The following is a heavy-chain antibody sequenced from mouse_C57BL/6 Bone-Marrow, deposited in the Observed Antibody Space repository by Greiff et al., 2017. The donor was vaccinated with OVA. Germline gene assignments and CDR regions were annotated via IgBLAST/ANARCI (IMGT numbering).Heavy chain of an antibody. J-gene: IGHJ3*01. CDR2: IYPRSGNT. CDR1: GYTFTSYG. V-gene: IGHV1-81*01. Sequence: VQLVESGAELARPGGSVKLSCKASGYTFTSYGISWVKQRTGQGLEWIGEIYPRSGNTYYNEKVKGKVTLTSDKASSTAYMELRSLISEDSAVYFCANRISWFAYWGQGTLVTVSA. CDR3: ANRISWFAY.